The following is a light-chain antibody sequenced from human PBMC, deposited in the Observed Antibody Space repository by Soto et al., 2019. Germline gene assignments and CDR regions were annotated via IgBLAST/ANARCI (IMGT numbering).Light chain of an antibody. J-gene: IGLJ7*01. CDR3: GTWDSSLSAAV. V-gene: IGLV1-51*01. CDR1: SSNIGDNS. CDR2: DNN. Sequence: QSVLTQPPSVSAAPGQKVTISCSGSSSNIGDNSVSWYQQLPGTAPKLLIYDNNKRPSGIPDRFSGSKSGPSATLGITGLQTGDEADYYCGTWDSSLSAAVFGGGTKVTVL.